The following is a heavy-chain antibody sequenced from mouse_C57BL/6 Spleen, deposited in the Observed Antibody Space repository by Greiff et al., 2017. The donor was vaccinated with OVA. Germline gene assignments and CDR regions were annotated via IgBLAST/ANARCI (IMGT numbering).Heavy chain of an antibody. CDR2: INPNNGGT. V-gene: IGHV1-26*01. CDR1: GYTFTDYY. Sequence: EVKLQQSGPELVKPGASVKISCKASGYTFTDYYMNWVKQSHGKSLEWIGDINPNNGGTSYNQKFKGKATLTVDKSSSTAYMELRSLTSEDSAVYDSARNGGDDMDYWGQGTSVTVSS. J-gene: IGHJ4*01. CDR3: ARNGGDDMDY.